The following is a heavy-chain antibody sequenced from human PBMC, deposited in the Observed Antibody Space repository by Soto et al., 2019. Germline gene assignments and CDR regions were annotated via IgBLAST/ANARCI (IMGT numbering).Heavy chain of an antibody. D-gene: IGHD6-19*01. CDR1: GFTFSSYA. V-gene: IGHV3-23*01. CDR2: ISGSGGST. Sequence: EVQLLESGGGLVQPGGSLRLSCAASGFTFSSYAMSWVRQAPGKGLEWVSAISGSGGSTYYADSVKGRFTISRDNSKITLYLQMNSLRAEDTAVYYWATASPDHIAVAVYWGQGTLVTVSS. CDR3: ATASPDHIAVAVY. J-gene: IGHJ4*02.